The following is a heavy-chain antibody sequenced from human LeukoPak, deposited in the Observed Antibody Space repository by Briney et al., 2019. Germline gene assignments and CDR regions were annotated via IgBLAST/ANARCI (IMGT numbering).Heavy chain of an antibody. CDR1: GGSFSGYY. Sequence: MASETLSLTCAVYGGSFSGYYWSWIRQPPGKGLEWIGEINHSGRTNYNPSLKSRVTISVDTSKNQFSLKLSSVTAADTAVYYCARAIRYFGYYYYYMDVWGKGTTVTISS. V-gene: IGHV4-34*01. J-gene: IGHJ6*03. CDR2: INHSGRT. CDR3: ARAIRYFGYYYYYMDV. D-gene: IGHD3-9*01.